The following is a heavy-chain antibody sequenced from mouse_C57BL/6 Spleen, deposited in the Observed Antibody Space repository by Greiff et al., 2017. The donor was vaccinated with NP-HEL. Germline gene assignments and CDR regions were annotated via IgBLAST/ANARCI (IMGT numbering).Heavy chain of an antibody. CDR1: GYTFTSYW. Sequence: QVQLQQPGAELVMPGASVKLSCKASGYTFTSYWMHWVKQRPGQGLEWIGEIDPSDSYTNYNQKFKGKSTLTVDKSSSTAYMQLSSLTSEDSAVYYCARSYSNSYYFDYWGKGTTLTVSS. J-gene: IGHJ2*01. CDR2: IDPSDSYT. V-gene: IGHV1-69*01. CDR3: ARSYSNSYYFDY. D-gene: IGHD2-5*01.